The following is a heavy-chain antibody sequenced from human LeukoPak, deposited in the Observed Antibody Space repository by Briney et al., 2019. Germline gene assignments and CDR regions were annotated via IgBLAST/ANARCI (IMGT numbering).Heavy chain of an antibody. V-gene: IGHV4-59*10. J-gene: IGHJ4*02. Sequence: SETLSLTCAVYGGSFSDYYWTWIRQPAGKGLEWIGRIYTSGSTNYNPSLKSRVTMSVDTSKNQFSLKLSSVTAADTAVYYCARGSQQWLVQYYFDYWGQGTLVTVSS. CDR1: GGSFSDYY. CDR3: ARGSQQWLVQYYFDY. D-gene: IGHD6-19*01. CDR2: IYTSGST.